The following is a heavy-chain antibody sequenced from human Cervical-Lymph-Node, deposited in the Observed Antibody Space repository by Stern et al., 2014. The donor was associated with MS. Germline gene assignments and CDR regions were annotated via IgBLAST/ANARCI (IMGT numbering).Heavy chain of an antibody. D-gene: IGHD4-17*01. Sequence: LQLQESGPGLVKPSQTLSLTCTVSGGSISSNNSYWSWIRQPPGKGLEWIAYIYYSGSTYYNPSLKSRVTLSVDTSTNQFSLRLSSVTAADTAVYYCARAHYGDYPFYYYGMDVWGQGTTVTVSS. J-gene: IGHJ6*02. V-gene: IGHV4-30-4*01. CDR3: ARAHYGDYPFYYYGMDV. CDR1: GGSISSNNSY. CDR2: IYYSGST.